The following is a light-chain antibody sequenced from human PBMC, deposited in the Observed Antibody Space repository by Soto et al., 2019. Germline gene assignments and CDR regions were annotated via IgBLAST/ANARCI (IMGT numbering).Light chain of an antibody. V-gene: IGLV1-51*01. J-gene: IGLJ1*01. CDR1: TSNIGGNS. Sequence: QSLLTQPPSVSAAPGQKVTSSCPRSTSNIGGNSVSWYQQLPGTAPKLLIYDDNKRPSGIPDRFSGSKSGTSATLGITGFQTGEEADYYCGSWDSSLSAYVFGTGTKVTVL. CDR3: GSWDSSLSAYV. CDR2: DDN.